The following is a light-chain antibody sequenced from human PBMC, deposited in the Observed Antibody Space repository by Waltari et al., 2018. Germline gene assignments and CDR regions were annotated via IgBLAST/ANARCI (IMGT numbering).Light chain of an antibody. Sequence: DIQMTQSPSTLSASVGDRVTITCRASQSVSSWLAWYQQKPGRAPKLLIYKASTFHTGVPARFSGSGYGTEFTLTINSLQPDDFATYYCQQHNSYSYTFGQGTNLEIK. V-gene: IGKV1-5*03. CDR2: KAS. CDR1: QSVSSW. CDR3: QQHNSYSYT. J-gene: IGKJ2*01.